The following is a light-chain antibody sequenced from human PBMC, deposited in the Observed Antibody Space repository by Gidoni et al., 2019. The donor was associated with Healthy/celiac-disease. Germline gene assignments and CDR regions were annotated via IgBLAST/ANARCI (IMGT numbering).Light chain of an antibody. CDR3: QSYDSSLSGLV. J-gene: IGLJ2*01. V-gene: IGLV1-40*01. Sequence: QSVLTHPPSLSWAPVQTVTLSCTGSSSNIGAGYDVHWYQQLPGTAPKLLIYGNSNRPSGVPDRFSGSKSGTSASLAITGLQAEGEADYYCQSYDSSLSGLVFGGGTKLTVL. CDR2: GNS. CDR1: SSNIGAGYD.